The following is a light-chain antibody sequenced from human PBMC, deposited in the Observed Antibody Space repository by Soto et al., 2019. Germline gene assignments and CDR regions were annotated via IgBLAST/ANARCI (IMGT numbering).Light chain of an antibody. CDR2: GAS. CDR3: HQYGTSPRT. Sequence: DIVLTQSPATLSLSPGGRAALSCRASQSIDTYLAWYQQKPGQAPRLLLYGASTRATGVPARFSGSGSGTDFTLTISRLEPDDLAVYYCHQYGTSPRTFGQGTKVDI. CDR1: QSIDTY. V-gene: IGKV3-20*01. J-gene: IGKJ1*01.